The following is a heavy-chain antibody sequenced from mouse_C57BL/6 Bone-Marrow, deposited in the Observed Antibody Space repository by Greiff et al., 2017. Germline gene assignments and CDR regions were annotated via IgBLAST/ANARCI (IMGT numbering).Heavy chain of an antibody. J-gene: IGHJ2*01. V-gene: IGHV5-6*02. Sequence: EVKLVESGGDLVKPGGSLKLSCAASGFTFSSYGMSWVRQTPDKRLEWVATISSGGSYTSYPDSVKGRFTISRDTAKNTLYLQMSSLKSEDTAMYYCARQVYYYGSSFDYWGQGTTLTVSS. CDR2: ISSGGSYT. D-gene: IGHD1-1*01. CDR1: GFTFSSYG. CDR3: ARQVYYYGSSFDY.